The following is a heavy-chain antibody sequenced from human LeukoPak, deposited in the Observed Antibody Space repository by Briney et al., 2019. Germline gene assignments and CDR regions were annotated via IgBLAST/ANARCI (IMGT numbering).Heavy chain of an antibody. J-gene: IGHJ5*02. CDR1: GGTFSSYA. V-gene: IGHV1-69*04. CDR2: IIPILGIA. D-gene: IGHD6-6*01. CDR3: ARDGDSSSYSS. Sequence: GASVKVSCKASGGTFSSYAISWVRQAPGQGLEWMGRIIPILGIANYAQKFQGRVTITADESTSTAYMELSSLRSEDTAVYYCARDGDSSSYSSWGQGTLVTVSS.